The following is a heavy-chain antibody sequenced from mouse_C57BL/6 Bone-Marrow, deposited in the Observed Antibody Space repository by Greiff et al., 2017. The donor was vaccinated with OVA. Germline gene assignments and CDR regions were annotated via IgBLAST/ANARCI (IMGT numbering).Heavy chain of an antibody. CDR3: ARSGDYAWFAY. V-gene: IGHV1-59*01. Sequence: QVQLKQPGAELVRPGTSVKLSCKASGYTFTSYWMHWVKQRPGQGLEWIGVIDPSDSYTNYNQKFKGKATLTVDTSSSTAYMQLSSLTSEDSAVYYCARSGDYAWFAYWGQGTLVTVSA. J-gene: IGHJ3*01. D-gene: IGHD2-4*01. CDR1: GYTFTSYW. CDR2: IDPSDSYT.